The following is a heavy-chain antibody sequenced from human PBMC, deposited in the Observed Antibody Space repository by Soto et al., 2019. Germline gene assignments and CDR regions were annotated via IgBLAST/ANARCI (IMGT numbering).Heavy chain of an antibody. CDR3: ARGECISYDRLYNWFDP. D-gene: IGHD5-12*01. CDR1: GFTFSSYS. J-gene: IGHJ5*02. V-gene: IGHV3-48*01. Sequence: GGSLRLSCAASGFTFSSYSMNWVRQAPGKGLEWVSYISSSSSTIYYADSVKGRFTISRDNAKNSLYLQMNSLRAEDTAVYYCARGECISYDRLYNWFDPWGQGTLVTVSS. CDR2: ISSSSSTI.